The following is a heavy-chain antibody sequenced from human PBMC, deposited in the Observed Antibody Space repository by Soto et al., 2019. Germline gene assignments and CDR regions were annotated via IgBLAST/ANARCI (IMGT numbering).Heavy chain of an antibody. V-gene: IGHV3-30*18. J-gene: IGHJ6*02. CDR1: GLTFSSYG. Sequence: AGGSLRLSCAASGLTFSSYGMHWVRQAPGKGLEWVAVISYDGSNKYYADSVKGRFTISRDNSKNTLYLQMNSLRAEDTAVYYCAKDHYGLSYYYYGMDVWGQGTTVTVSS. CDR2: ISYDGSNK. CDR3: AKDHYGLSYYYYGMDV. D-gene: IGHD3-16*01.